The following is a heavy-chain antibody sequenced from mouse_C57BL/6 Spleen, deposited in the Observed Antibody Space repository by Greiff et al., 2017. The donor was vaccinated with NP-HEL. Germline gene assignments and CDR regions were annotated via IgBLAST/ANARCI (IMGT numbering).Heavy chain of an antibody. J-gene: IGHJ3*01. CDR1: GYSITSDY. V-gene: IGHV3-8*01. CDR3: AKSGSKYVDWFAY. Sequence: EVKLVESGPGLAKPSQTLSLTCSVTGYSITSDYWNWIRKFPGNKLEYMGYISYSGSTYYNPSLKSRISITRDTSKNQYYLQLNSVTTEDTATYYCAKSGSKYVDWFAYWGQGTLVTVSA. D-gene: IGHD2-5*01. CDR2: ISYSGST.